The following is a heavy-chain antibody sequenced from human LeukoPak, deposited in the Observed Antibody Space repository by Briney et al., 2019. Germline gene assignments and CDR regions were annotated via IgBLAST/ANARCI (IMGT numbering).Heavy chain of an antibody. Sequence: GGSLRLSCAASGFSFISYGMHWVRQAPGKGLEWVGVISDDGRSKDYADSVKGRCTISRDNSKDTLYLQMNSLRDEDTAVYYCAKRPSDYGDYVSYFDYWSQGTLVTVSS. D-gene: IGHD4-17*01. J-gene: IGHJ4*02. CDR1: GFSFISYG. CDR3: AKRPSDYGDYVSYFDY. V-gene: IGHV3-30*18. CDR2: ISDDGRSK.